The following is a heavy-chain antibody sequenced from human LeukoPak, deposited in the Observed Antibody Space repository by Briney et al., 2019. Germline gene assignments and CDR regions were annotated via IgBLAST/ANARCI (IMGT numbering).Heavy chain of an antibody. CDR3: ARGSSSSWTFFDY. Sequence: SETLSLTCTVSGGSVSSGSYYWSWIRQPPGKGLEWIGYVFYIGNTNYNPSLKSRVTMSVDTSKNHFSLRLSSVTAADTAVYYCARGSSSSWTFFDYWGQGTLVTVSS. CDR2: VFYIGNT. D-gene: IGHD6-13*01. V-gene: IGHV4-61*03. J-gene: IGHJ4*02. CDR1: GGSVSSGSYY.